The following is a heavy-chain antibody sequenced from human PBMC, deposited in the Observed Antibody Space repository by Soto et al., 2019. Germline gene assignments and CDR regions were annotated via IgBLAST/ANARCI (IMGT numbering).Heavy chain of an antibody. V-gene: IGHV4-34*01. Sequence: SETLSLTCAVYGGSFSGYYWSWIRQPPGKGLEWIGEINHSGSTNYNPSLKSRVTISVDTSKNQFSLKLSSVTAADTAAYYCARGPSLAAAGTGVDYWGQGTLVTVSS. J-gene: IGHJ4*02. CDR3: ARGPSLAAAGTGVDY. CDR1: GGSFSGYY. D-gene: IGHD6-13*01. CDR2: INHSGST.